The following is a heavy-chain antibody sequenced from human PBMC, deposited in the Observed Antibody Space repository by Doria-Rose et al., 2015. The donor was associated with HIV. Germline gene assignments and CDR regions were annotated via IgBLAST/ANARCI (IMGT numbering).Heavy chain of an antibody. CDR2: IFSDDER. J-gene: IGHJ4*02. D-gene: IGHD6-13*01. CDR1: GVSLSSPGMG. CDR3: ARIKSSRWYHKYYFDF. V-gene: IGHV2-26*01. Sequence: QITLKESGPVLVKPTETLTLTCTVSGVSLSSPGMGVSWIRQPPGKALEWLANIFSDDERSYKTSLTCRLTISRGTSKSQVVLTMTDRDHVDTATYYCARIKSSRWYHKYYFDFWGQGTLVIVSA.